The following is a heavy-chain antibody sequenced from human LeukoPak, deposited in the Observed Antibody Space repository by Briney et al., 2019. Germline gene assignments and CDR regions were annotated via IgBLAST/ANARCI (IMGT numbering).Heavy chain of an antibody. J-gene: IGHJ4*02. Sequence: PSETLSLTCTVSGGSISSRTYYWGWIRQPPGKGLEWIGSIYYSGSTYYNPSLKSRVTISVDTSKNQFSLKLGSATAADTAVYYCARRNTALGAFDYWGQGTLVTVSS. CDR1: GGSISSRTYY. D-gene: IGHD5-18*01. CDR3: ARRNTALGAFDY. V-gene: IGHV4-39*01. CDR2: IYYSGST.